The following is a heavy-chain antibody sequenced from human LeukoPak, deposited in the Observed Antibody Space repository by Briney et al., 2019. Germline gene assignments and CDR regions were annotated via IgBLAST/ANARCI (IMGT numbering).Heavy chain of an antibody. CDR3: AKATYSSSWNLYFDY. V-gene: IGHV3-23*01. Sequence: GGSLRRSCATSGFSFSSYAMSWVRQAPGKGLEWVSSISGSGGSTYYADSVKGRFTISRDNSKNTLYLQMNSLRAEDTAVYYCAKATYSSSWNLYFDYWGQGTLVTVSS. CDR1: GFSFSSYA. CDR2: ISGSGGST. D-gene: IGHD6-13*01. J-gene: IGHJ4*02.